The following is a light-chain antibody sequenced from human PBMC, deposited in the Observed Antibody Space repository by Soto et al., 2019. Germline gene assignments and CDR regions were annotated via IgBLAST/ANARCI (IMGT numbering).Light chain of an antibody. CDR3: CSYAGSYTYV. CDR1: SSDVGGYNY. CDR2: DVS. J-gene: IGLJ1*01. V-gene: IGLV2-11*01. Sequence: QSALTQPRSVSGSPGQSVTISCTGTSSDVGGYNYVSWYQQHPGKAPKLMIYDVSKRPSGVPDRFSGYKSGNTASLTISGRQAEDEADYYCCSYAGSYTYVFGTGPKVTVL.